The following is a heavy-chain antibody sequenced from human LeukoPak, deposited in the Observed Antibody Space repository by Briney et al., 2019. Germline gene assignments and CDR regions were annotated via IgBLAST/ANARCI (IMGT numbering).Heavy chain of an antibody. CDR2: ISSSGSTI. D-gene: IGHD6-19*01. CDR3: ARAYSSGWFKYWFDP. Sequence: QPGGSLRLSCAASGFTFSSYEMNWVRQAPGKGLEWVSYISSSGSTIYYADSVKGRSTISRDNAKNSLYLQMNSLRAEDTAVYYCARAYSSGWFKYWFDPWGQGTLVTVSS. J-gene: IGHJ5*02. CDR1: GFTFSSYE. V-gene: IGHV3-48*03.